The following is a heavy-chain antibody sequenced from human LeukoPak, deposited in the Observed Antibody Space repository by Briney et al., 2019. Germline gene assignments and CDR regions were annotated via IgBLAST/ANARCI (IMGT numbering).Heavy chain of an antibody. CDR1: GGTFSSYA. Sequence: SVKVSCKASGGTFSSYAISWVRQAPGQGLEWMGGIIPIFGTANYAQKFQGRVTITADKSTSTAYMELSSLRSEDTAVYYCARDRMDIVATLPDDAFDIWGQGTMVTVSS. D-gene: IGHD5-12*01. V-gene: IGHV1-69*06. J-gene: IGHJ3*02. CDR3: ARDRMDIVATLPDDAFDI. CDR2: IIPIFGTA.